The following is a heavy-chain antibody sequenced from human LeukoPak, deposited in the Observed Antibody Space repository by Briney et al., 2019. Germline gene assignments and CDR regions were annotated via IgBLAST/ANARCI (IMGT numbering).Heavy chain of an antibody. J-gene: IGHJ6*03. CDR2: ISGSGVST. Sequence: GGSLRLSCAASGFTFSSYGMSWVRQAPGKGLEWVSAISGSGVSTYYADSVKGRFNIYRDNSKNTLYLQMNSMRAEDTDVYYCARMNEKSVEMATIDLYYMDVWGKGTTVTVSS. CDR3: ARMNEKSVEMATIDLYYMDV. CDR1: GFTFSSYG. V-gene: IGHV3-23*01. D-gene: IGHD5-24*01.